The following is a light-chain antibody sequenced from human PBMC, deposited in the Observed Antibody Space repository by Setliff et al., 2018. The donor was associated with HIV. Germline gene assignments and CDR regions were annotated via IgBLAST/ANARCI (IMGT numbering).Light chain of an antibody. CDR3: CSYANTYTSLYV. CDR2: EVN. Sequence: QSVLTQPPSASGPPGQSVTISCTGSSSDIGGYKFASWYQQHPGKAPKLMIYEVNKRPSGVPDRFSGSKSGNTASLTVSGLQAEDEADYYCCSYANTYTSLYVFGTGTKVTVL. J-gene: IGLJ1*01. CDR1: SSDIGGYKF. V-gene: IGLV2-8*01.